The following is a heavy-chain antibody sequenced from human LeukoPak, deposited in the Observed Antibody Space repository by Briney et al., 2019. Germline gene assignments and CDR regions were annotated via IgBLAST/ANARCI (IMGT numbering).Heavy chain of an antibody. V-gene: IGHV4-34*01. CDR1: GGSFIGYH. CDR2: INHNGST. J-gene: IGHJ4*02. D-gene: IGHD4-23*01. Sequence: SETLSLTCAVSGGSFIGYHWNWIRQPPGKGLEWIGEINHNGSTNYNPSLKSRVTISVDTSKNQFSLKLRSVTAADTAVYYCARDPTTVVTTPYYFDDWGQGTLVTVSS. CDR3: ARDPTTVVTTPYYFDD.